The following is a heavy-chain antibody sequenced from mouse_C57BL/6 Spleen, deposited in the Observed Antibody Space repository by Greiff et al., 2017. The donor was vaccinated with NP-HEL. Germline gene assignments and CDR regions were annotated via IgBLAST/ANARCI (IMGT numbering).Heavy chain of an antibody. CDR3: AGYGSSYAMDY. V-gene: IGHV1-80*01. D-gene: IGHD1-1*01. CDR2: IYPGDGDT. CDR1: GYAFSSYW. J-gene: IGHJ4*01. Sequence: VQLQQSGAELVKPGASVKISCKASGYAFSSYWMNWVKQRPGKGLEGIGQIYPGDGDTNYNGKVKGKATLTADKSSSTAYMQLSSLTSEDSAVYFCAGYGSSYAMDYWGQGTSVTVSS.